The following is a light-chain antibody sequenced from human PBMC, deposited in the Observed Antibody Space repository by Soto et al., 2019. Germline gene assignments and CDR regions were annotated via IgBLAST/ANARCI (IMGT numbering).Light chain of an antibody. CDR2: GAS. Sequence: EILLTQSPCTLSLSPGERATLSCRASQSISSSYLAWYQQKPGQAPRLLIYGASSRAAGIPERFSGSGSGTEFTLTISSLQSEDFAVYYCQQYNNWPRTFGQGTKVDIK. V-gene: IGKV3-20*01. CDR1: QSISSSY. CDR3: QQYNNWPRT. J-gene: IGKJ1*01.